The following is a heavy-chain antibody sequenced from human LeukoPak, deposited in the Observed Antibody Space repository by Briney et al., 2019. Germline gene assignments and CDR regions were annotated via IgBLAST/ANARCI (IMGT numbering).Heavy chain of an antibody. CDR1: GFTFSSYS. V-gene: IGHV3-23*01. CDR2: ISGSGGST. D-gene: IGHD2/OR15-2a*01. CDR3: AKRRMKPPYYFDY. Sequence: PGGSLRLSCAASGFTFSSYSMSWGRPGSGKGLGWVSAISGSGGSTYYADSVKGRFTISRDNSKNTLYLQMNSLRAEDTAVYYCAKRRMKPPYYFDYWGQGTLVTVSS. J-gene: IGHJ4*02.